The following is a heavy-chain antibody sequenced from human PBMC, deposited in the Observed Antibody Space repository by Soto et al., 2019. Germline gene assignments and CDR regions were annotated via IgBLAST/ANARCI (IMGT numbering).Heavy chain of an antibody. J-gene: IGHJ1*01. CDR2: INHSGGT. D-gene: IGHD6-19*01. Sequence: SEPLSLTCAVYGLSFSGHCLILIRQPPGQGLEWIGEINHSGGTSYNPSLKSRVTISVATPKNQFSLKLSSVTAADTAVDYCAIRVSGCSSGCSPMRWGQGNMVTFSS. V-gene: IGHV4-34*09. CDR1: GLSFSGHC. CDR3: AIRVSGCSSGCSPMR.